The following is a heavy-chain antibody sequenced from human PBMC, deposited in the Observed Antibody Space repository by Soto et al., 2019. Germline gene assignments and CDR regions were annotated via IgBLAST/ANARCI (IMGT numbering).Heavy chain of an antibody. J-gene: IGHJ6*02. CDR2: IAYDGSNK. CDR1: GFTFPSYQ. Sequence: LRLACAASGFTFPSYQMHWVREAPGKKLEWVAIIAYDGSNKNYADSVKCRFTMARENYMNTLDLQKDSLRVGDTAVYYCARRSTLSYHAIEVWGQGTTVTVSS. D-gene: IGHD3-10*01. CDR3: ARRSTLSYHAIEV. V-gene: IGHV3-30-3*01.